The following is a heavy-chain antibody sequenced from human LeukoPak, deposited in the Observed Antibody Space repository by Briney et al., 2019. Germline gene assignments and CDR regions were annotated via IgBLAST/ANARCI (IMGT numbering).Heavy chain of an antibody. CDR3: AKDCVPRPLWFGESQRNYFDY. CDR1: GFTFSSYA. Sequence: GGSLRLSCAASGFTFSSYAMSWVRQAPGKGLEWVSAISGSGGSTYYADSVKGRFTISRDNSKNTLYLQMNSLRAEDTAVYYCAKDCVPRPLWFGESQRNYFDYWGQGTLVTVSS. V-gene: IGHV3-23*01. D-gene: IGHD3-10*01. CDR2: ISGSGGST. J-gene: IGHJ4*02.